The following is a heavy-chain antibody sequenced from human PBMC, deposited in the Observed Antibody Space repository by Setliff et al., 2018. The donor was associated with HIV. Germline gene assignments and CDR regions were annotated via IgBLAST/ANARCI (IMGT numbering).Heavy chain of an antibody. J-gene: IGHJ4*02. CDR1: GYTFNNYG. CDR2: INTHSGYT. V-gene: IGHV1-18*01. D-gene: IGHD5-12*01. CDR3: ARGKTWLRFLDY. Sequence: ASVKVSCKASGYTFNNYGISWVRQAPGQGLEWMGWINTHSGYTNYAQNVQGRVTVTMDTSTSTAYMELRSLKSDDTAVYYCARGKTWLRFLDYWGQGTLVTVSS.